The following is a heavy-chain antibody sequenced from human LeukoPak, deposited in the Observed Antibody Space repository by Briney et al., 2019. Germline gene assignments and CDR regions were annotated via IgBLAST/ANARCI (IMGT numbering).Heavy chain of an antibody. D-gene: IGHD2-15*01. CDR1: GYSFTSYW. Sequence: GESLKISCKGSGYSFTSYWIGWVRQMPGKGLDWMGIIYPGDSDTRYSPSFQGQVTISADKSISTAYPQWSSLKASDTAMYYCARHRVEGGNYFDYWGQGTLVTVSS. CDR2: IYPGDSDT. CDR3: ARHRVEGGNYFDY. J-gene: IGHJ4*02. V-gene: IGHV5-51*01.